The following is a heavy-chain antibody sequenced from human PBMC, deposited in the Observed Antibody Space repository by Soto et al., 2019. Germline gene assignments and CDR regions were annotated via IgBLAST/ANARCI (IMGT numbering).Heavy chain of an antibody. Sequence: QVQLVQSGAEVKKPGASVKVSCKASGYIFSDSGFGWVRQAPGQGLEWMGWISVYNGHTIYAQKFQGRLTMTTDTSTTTAYMELRSLRTDDSAVYYCARDRRDLLRGPDFDFWGQGTLVTVSS. CDR1: GYIFSDSG. CDR3: ARDRRDLLRGPDFDF. CDR2: ISVYNGHT. V-gene: IGHV1-18*01. D-gene: IGHD3-10*01. J-gene: IGHJ4*02.